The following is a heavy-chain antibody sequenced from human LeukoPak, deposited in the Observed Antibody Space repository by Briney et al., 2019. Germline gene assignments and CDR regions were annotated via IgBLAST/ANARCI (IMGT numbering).Heavy chain of an antibody. CDR1: GFTFSDYY. V-gene: IGHV3-11*04. CDR2: ISGSGSTI. Sequence: GGSLRLSCAASGFTFSDYYMRWVRQAAGGGGEGVSYISGSGSTIYYAASVKARFTISRDNAKNSLYLQMNSLRAEDTAVYYCARDYYDSSGFYYFDYWGQGTLVTVSS. CDR3: ARDYYDSSGFYYFDY. D-gene: IGHD3-22*01. J-gene: IGHJ4*02.